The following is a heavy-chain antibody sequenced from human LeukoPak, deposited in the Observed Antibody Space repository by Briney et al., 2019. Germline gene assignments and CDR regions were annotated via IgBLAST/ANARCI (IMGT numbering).Heavy chain of an antibody. Sequence: SQTLSLTCTVSGGSISSGGYYWSWIRQHPGKGLEWIGYIYYSGSTYYNPSLKSRVTISVDTSKNQFSLKLSSVTAADTAVYYCARDRGDTAVDYWGQGTLVTVSS. V-gene: IGHV4-31*03. J-gene: IGHJ4*02. CDR3: ARDRGDTAVDY. CDR1: GGSISSGGYY. D-gene: IGHD3-16*01. CDR2: IYYSGST.